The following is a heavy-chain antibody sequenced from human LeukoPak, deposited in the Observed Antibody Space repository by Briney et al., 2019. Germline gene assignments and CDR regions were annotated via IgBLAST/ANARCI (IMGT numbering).Heavy chain of an antibody. J-gene: IGHJ4*02. CDR3: ARRRDGYSPELDY. Sequence: GSLRLSCAASGFTFSRSAMHWVRQPPGKGLEWIAVISNDGMKKFHADSVKGRFTISRDNSKNTLYLQMDSLTTEDTALYYCARRRDGYSPELDYWGQGTLVTAS. V-gene: IGHV3-30*04. D-gene: IGHD5-24*01. CDR2: ISNDGMKK. CDR1: GFTFSRSA.